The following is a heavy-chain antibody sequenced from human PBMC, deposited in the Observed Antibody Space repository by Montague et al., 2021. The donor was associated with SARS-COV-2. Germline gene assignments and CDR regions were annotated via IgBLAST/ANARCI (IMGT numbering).Heavy chain of an antibody. D-gene: IGHD3-10*01. CDR3: ARAVSVRRAVNWFDP. CDR1: GGSMSDHY. J-gene: IGHJ5*02. V-gene: IGHV4-59*11. Sequence: SDTLSLTCTVFGGSMSDHYWAWIRQPPGKGLEWLAYIYYSGGINSNASLKSRVTMSVDTSKNQFSLKLTSVTAADTAVYYCARAVSVRRAVNWFDPWGQGTLVTVSS. CDR2: IYYSGGI.